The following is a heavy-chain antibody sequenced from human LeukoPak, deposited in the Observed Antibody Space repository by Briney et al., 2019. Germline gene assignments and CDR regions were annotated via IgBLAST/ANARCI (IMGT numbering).Heavy chain of an antibody. CDR1: GFTFSRYS. CDR3: AKKTIVGATVDAFDI. J-gene: IGHJ3*02. D-gene: IGHD1-26*01. Sequence: GGSLRLSCAASGFTFSRYSMNWVRQPPGKGLEWVSSISGSSNYIYYADSVKGRFTISRDNTKNSLYLQMSSLRAEDTAVYYCAKKTIVGATVDAFDIWGQGTMVTVSS. V-gene: IGHV3-21*01. CDR2: ISGSSNYI.